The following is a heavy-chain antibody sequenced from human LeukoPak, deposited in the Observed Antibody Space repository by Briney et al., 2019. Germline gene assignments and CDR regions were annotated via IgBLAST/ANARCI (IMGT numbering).Heavy chain of an antibody. CDR1: GFTVSSNY. D-gene: IGHD1-14*01. CDR2: ISYDGSNK. CDR3: ASTGSPTGNWFDP. J-gene: IGHJ5*02. Sequence: SGGSLRLSCAASGFTVSSNYMSWVRQAPGKGLEWVAVISYDGSNKYYADSVKGRFTISRDNSKNTLYLQMNSLRAEDTAVYYCASTGSPTGNWFDPWGQGTLVTVSS. V-gene: IGHV3-30-3*01.